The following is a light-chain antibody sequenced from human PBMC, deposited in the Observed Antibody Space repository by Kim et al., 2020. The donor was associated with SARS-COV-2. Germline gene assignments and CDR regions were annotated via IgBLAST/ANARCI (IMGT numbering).Light chain of an antibody. J-gene: IGLJ2*01. CDR2: GKN. V-gene: IGLV3-19*01. CDR3: NSRDSSGNHVV. Sequence: SSELTQDPAVSVALGQTVRITCQRDSLRSYYASWYQQKPGQAPVLVIYGKNNRPSGIPDRFSGSSSGNTASLTITGAQAEDEADYYCNSRDSSGNHVVFG. CDR1: SLRSYY.